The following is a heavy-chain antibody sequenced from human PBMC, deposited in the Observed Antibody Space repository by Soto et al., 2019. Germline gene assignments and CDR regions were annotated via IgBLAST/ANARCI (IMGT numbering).Heavy chain of an antibody. Sequence: GESLKISCKGSGYSFTTYWIGWVRQMPGEGLEWMGIIYIGDSDTRYSPSFQGQVTISADKSISTAYLQWSSLKASDTAMYYCAIWGDFWSGYYDYGMDVWGQGTTVTVSS. V-gene: IGHV5-51*01. CDR1: GYSFTTYW. CDR3: AIWGDFWSGYYDYGMDV. D-gene: IGHD3-3*01. CDR2: IYIGDSDT. J-gene: IGHJ6*02.